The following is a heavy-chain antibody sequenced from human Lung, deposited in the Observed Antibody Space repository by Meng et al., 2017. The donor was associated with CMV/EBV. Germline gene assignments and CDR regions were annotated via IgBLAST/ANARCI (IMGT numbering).Heavy chain of an antibody. J-gene: IGHJ4*02. CDR1: GFSLRTTGAG. V-gene: IGHV2-5*01. D-gene: IGHD3-10*01. Sequence: SGPTLVKPTQTLTLTCSFSGFSLRTTGAGVGWIRQPPGKALEWLALIYWNDDNRYSPSLKNRVTITKDTSRNRVVLPMTNLDPADTATYYCAHSARYYSSGIYYVPFDYWGQGTLVTVSS. CDR2: IYWNDDN. CDR3: AHSARYYSSGIYYVPFDY.